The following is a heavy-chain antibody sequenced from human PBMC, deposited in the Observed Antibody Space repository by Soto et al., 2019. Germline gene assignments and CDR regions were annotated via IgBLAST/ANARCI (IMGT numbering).Heavy chain of an antibody. CDR3: ASGYCSSTSCPQYNWFDP. V-gene: IGHV1-69*02. J-gene: IGHJ5*02. CDR2: IIPILGIA. CDR1: GGTFSSYT. D-gene: IGHD2-2*03. Sequence: GASVNVSCKASGGTFSSYTISWVRRAPGQGLEWMGRIIPILGIANYAQKFQGRVTITADKSTSTAYMELSSLRSEDTAVYYCASGYCSSTSCPQYNWFDPWGQGTLVTVSS.